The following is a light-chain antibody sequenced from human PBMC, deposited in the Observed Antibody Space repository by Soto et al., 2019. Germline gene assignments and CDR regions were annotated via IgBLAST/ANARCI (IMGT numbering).Light chain of an antibody. CDR2: GAS. Sequence: DIQMTQSPSSVSAIVGDRVTITCRASQRISSWLAWYQQKPGKAPKLLIYGASRLQSGVPSRFSGSESGTDFTLTITSLQPEDIATYYCQQANSLPWTFGQGTKVEIK. J-gene: IGKJ1*01. CDR1: QRISSW. V-gene: IGKV1-12*01. CDR3: QQANSLPWT.